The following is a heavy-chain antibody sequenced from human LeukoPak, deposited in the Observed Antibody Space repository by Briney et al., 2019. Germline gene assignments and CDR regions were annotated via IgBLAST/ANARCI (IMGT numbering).Heavy chain of an antibody. Sequence: GGSLRLSCAASGFTFDDYAMHWVHQAPGKGLEWLSLISGDGGSTYYADSVRGRFTISRDNSKNSLYLQMDGLRTEDTAFYYCAKEIDTLGTNAFDIWGQGTMVTVSS. J-gene: IGHJ3*02. V-gene: IGHV3-43*02. CDR1: GFTFDDYA. CDR3: AKEIDTLGTNAFDI. D-gene: IGHD2-15*01. CDR2: ISGDGGST.